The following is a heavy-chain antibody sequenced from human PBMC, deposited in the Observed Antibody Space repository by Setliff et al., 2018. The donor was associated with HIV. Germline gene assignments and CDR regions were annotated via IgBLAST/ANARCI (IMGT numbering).Heavy chain of an antibody. J-gene: IGHJ4*02. Sequence: GASVKVSCKASGGTFGIYGISWVRQAPGQGLEWMGGTIPMFGTANYAQKFQGRVTITADKSTSTAYMELSSLRAEDTAVYYCAKNLYRSGWSPLDYWGQGTLVTVSS. D-gene: IGHD6-13*01. V-gene: IGHV1-69*06. CDR1: GGTFGIYG. CDR3: AKNLYRSGWSPLDY. CDR2: TIPMFGTA.